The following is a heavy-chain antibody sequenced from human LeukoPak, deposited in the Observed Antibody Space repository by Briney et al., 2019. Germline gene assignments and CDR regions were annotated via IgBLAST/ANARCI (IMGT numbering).Heavy chain of an antibody. D-gene: IGHD3-10*01. CDR2: ISAYNGNT. CDR1: GYTFTSYG. CDR3: ARGSITMVRGVIPY. J-gene: IGHJ4*02. V-gene: IGHV1-18*01. Sequence: GASVKVSCKASGYTFTSYGISWVRQAPGQGLEWMGWISAYNGNTNYAQKLQGRVTMTRNTSISTAYMELSSLRSEDTAVYYCARGSITMVRGVIPYWGQGTLVTVSS.